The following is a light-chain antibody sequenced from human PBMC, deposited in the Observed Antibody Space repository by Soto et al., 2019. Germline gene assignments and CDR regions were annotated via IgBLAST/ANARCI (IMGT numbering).Light chain of an antibody. V-gene: IGLV2-8*01. Sequence: QSALTQPPSASGSPVQSVTISCTGTSSDVCADNFLSWYQQHRGKAPKLIISEVTKRPSGVPDRFSGSKSGNTASLTVSGLQAEDEDDYYCSAHAGRIXFYVVGTGTKVXV. CDR1: SSDVCADNF. CDR3: SAHAGRIXFYV. J-gene: IGLJ1*01. CDR2: EVT.